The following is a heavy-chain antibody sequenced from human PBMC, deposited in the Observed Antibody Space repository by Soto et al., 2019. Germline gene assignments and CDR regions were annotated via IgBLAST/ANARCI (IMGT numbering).Heavy chain of an antibody. V-gene: IGHV5-51*01. CDR3: ARMRYCSSSSCYTGYGMDV. CDR2: IYPGDSDT. J-gene: IGHJ6*02. Sequence: GESLKISCKGSGYSFTSYWIGWVRQMPGKGLEWMGIIYPGDSDTRYSPSFQGQVTISADQSISNAYLQWSSLKDADTAMYYCARMRYCSSSSCYTGYGMDVWGQGTTVTVSS. CDR1: GYSFTSYW. D-gene: IGHD2-2*02.